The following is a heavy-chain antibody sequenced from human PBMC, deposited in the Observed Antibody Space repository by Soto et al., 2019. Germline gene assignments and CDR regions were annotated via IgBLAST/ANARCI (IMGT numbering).Heavy chain of an antibody. CDR1: GFTFSSYW. CDR2: INSDGSST. V-gene: IGHV3-74*01. J-gene: IGHJ6*03. CDR3: ARRPRFLYYMDV. D-gene: IGHD5-12*01. Sequence: PGGSLRLSCAASGFTFSSYWMHWVRQAPGKGLVWVSRINSDGSSTSYADSVKGRFTISRDNAKNTLYLQMNSLRAEDTAVYYCARRPRFLYYMDVWGKGTTVTSP.